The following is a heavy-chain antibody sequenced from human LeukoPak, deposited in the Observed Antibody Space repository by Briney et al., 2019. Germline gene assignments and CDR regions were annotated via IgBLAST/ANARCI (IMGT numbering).Heavy chain of an antibody. CDR2: IIPIFGTA. Sequence: GASVKVSCKASGYTFTSYDINWVRQAPGQGLEWMGGIIPIFGTANYAQKFQGRVTITADESTSTAYMELSSLRSEDTAVYYCARDKGYYSGYDYDDAFDIWGQGTMVTVSS. CDR1: GYTFTSYD. V-gene: IGHV1-69*13. D-gene: IGHD5-12*01. J-gene: IGHJ3*02. CDR3: ARDKGYYSGYDYDDAFDI.